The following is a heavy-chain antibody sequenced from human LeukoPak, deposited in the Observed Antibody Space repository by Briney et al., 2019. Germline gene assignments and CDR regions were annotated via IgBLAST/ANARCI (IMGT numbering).Heavy chain of an antibody. D-gene: IGHD5-12*01. CDR1: GFTFSTYA. Sequence: GGSLRLSCVASGFTFSTYAMSWVRQAPGKGLEWVTAISGSGGSTYYADSVKGRFTISRDNSKNTLYLQMNSLRAEDTAVYYCAKDRATIYYGMDVWGQGTTVTVSS. CDR3: AKDRATIYYGMDV. J-gene: IGHJ6*02. V-gene: IGHV3-23*01. CDR2: ISGSGGST.